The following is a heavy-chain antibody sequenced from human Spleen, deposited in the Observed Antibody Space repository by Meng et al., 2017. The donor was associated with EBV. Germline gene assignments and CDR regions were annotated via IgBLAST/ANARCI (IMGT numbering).Heavy chain of an antibody. CDR2: IHNSGTS. CDR3: ARRVDVSGPWGFGY. Sequence: HPQRQGPGPGLVKPSETLSLTCPVSGGSISSSNSYWAWIRQPPGKGLEWIGTIHNSGTSNYNPSLRSRVTISVDTSKNQFSLKLSSVTAADTAMYYCARRVDVSGPWGFGYWGQGTLVTVSS. CDR1: GGSISSSNSY. V-gene: IGHV4-39*07. J-gene: IGHJ4*02. D-gene: IGHD3-16*01.